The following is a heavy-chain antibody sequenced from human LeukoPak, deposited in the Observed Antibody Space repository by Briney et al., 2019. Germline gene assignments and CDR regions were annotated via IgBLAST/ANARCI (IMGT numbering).Heavy chain of an antibody. CDR1: GFTFSTFA. V-gene: IGHV3-30-3*01. Sequence: PGGSLRLSCAASGFTFSTFAMHRVRQAPGKGLKWVAVISYDGSNKYYADSVKGRFTISRDNSKNTLYLQMSSLRAEGTAVYYCARASRGYSGYDASALIDYWGQGTLVTVSS. CDR3: ARASRGYSGYDASALIDY. J-gene: IGHJ4*02. D-gene: IGHD5-12*01. CDR2: ISYDGSNK.